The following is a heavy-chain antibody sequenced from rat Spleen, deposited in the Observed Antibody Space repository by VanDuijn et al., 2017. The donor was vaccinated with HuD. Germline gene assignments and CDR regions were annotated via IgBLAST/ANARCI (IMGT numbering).Heavy chain of an antibody. CDR1: FYSITSSYR. CDR2: LNSAGST. V-gene: IGHV3-3*01. J-gene: IGHJ4*01. Sequence: EVLLQESGPGLVKPSQSLSLTCSVTFYSITSSYRWNWIRKFPGNKLEWMGYLNSAGSTYYNPSLRSRISITRDTSKNQFFLQLTSVTTEDTATYYCARSFSYVMDAWGQGTSVTVSS. CDR3: ARSFSYVMDA.